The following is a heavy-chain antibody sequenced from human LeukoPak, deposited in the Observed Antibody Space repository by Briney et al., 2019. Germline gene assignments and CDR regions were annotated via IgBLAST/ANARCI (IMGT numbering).Heavy chain of an antibody. J-gene: IGHJ5*02. CDR2: INHSGST. CDR1: GGSFSGYY. Sequence: SETLSLTCAVYGGSFSGYYWSWIRQPPGKGLEWIGEINHSGSTNYNPSLKSRVTISVDTSKNQFSLKLSSVTAADTAVYYCARGRSFSPNWFDPWGQGILVTVSS. CDR3: ARGRSFSPNWFDP. V-gene: IGHV4-34*01.